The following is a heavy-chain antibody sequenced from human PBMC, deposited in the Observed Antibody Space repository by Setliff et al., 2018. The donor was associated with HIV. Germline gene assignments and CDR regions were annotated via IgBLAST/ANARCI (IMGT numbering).Heavy chain of an antibody. CDR3: AREGDGIDL. V-gene: IGHV4-39*02. D-gene: IGHD2-21*02. CDR2: IHYTGNT. Sequence: SETLSLTCTVSGVSITSTTYYWVWIRQPPGKGLEWIGTIHYTGNTYHNPSLKSRVTISVEASKNQISLKLTAVTAADSAVYYCAREGDGIDLWGQGTLVTVSS. CDR1: GVSITSTTYY. J-gene: IGHJ4*02.